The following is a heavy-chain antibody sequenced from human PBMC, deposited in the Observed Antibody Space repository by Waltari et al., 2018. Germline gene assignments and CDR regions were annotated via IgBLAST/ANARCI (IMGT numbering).Heavy chain of an antibody. Sequence: EVQLVGSGGGLVQPGGCLRLSCAASGFTFRGFSTKWFRQAPGKGLEWVSYSCSTGSTIYYADSVKGRFTISRDNAQNSLYLQMNSLRADDTAVYYCVRGYRKAFEIRCQGTMVTVSS. V-gene: IGHV3-48*04. CDR2: SCSTGSTI. CDR3: VRGYRKAFEI. D-gene: IGHD5-12*01. CDR1: GFTFRGFS. J-gene: IGHJ3*02.